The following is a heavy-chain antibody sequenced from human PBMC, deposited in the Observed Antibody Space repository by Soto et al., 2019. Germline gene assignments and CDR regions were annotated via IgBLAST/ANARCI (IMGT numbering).Heavy chain of an antibody. D-gene: IGHD6-13*01. J-gene: IGHJ3*02. CDR2: INPNSGGT. Sequence: VKVSCKASGYTFTGYYMHWVRQAPGQGLEWMGWINPNSGGTNYAQKFQGWVTMTRDTSISTAYMELSKLRSDDTAVYYCAKTAQQLALDAFDIWGQGTMVTVSS. CDR3: AKTAQQLALDAFDI. CDR1: GYTFTGYY. V-gene: IGHV1-2*04.